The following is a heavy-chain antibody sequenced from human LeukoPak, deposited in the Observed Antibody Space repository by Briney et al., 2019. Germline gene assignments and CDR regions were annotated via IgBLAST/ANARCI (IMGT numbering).Heavy chain of an antibody. CDR2: ASRDGVSQ. J-gene: IGHJ4*02. V-gene: IGHV3-30*18. D-gene: IGHD6-19*01. CDR3: AKEQSSGWYRTADY. CDR1: GFTFETHD. Sequence: PGGSLRLSRAASGFTFETHDMHWVRRAPGKGLEWVGVASRDGVSQNYGDSVEGRFTISRDQSDNTLFLQMNSLRPEDTAIYYCAKEQSSGWYRTADYWGQGTLVTVSS.